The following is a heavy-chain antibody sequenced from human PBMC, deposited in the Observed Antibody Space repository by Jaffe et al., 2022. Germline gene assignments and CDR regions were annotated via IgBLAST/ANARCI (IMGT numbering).Heavy chain of an antibody. CDR2: IRFDGSNA. Sequence: QVQLVESGGGVVQPGGSLRLSCAASGFTFSTYAMHWVRQAPGKGLEWVAFIRFDGSNAFYADSVKGRFTISRDNSKNTLYLQMNSLRAEDTAVYYCAKGSGGEYCSSTSCYAMSYWGQGTLVTVSS. J-gene: IGHJ4*02. D-gene: IGHD2-2*01. V-gene: IGHV3-30*02. CDR3: AKGSGGEYCSSTSCYAMSY. CDR1: GFTFSTYA.